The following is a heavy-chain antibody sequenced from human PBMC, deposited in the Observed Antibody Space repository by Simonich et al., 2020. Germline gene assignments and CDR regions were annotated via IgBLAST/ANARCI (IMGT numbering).Heavy chain of an antibody. V-gene: IGHV1-2*06. J-gene: IGHJ6*02. CDR3: ARVPGIYYYYGMDV. Sequence: GAEVKKPGASVKVSCKASGYTFTGYYMHWVRQAPGQGLEWMGRNNPNSGGTNYAQKFKGRVTMTRDTAISTAYMELSRLRSDDTAVYYCARVPGIYYYYGMDVWGQGTTVTVSS. D-gene: IGHD3-10*01. CDR2: NNPNSGGT. CDR1: GYTFTGYY.